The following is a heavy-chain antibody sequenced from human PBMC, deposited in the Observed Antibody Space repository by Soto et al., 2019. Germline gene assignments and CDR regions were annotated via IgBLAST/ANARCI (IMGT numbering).Heavy chain of an antibody. D-gene: IGHD6-13*01. CDR1: GGTLSSYA. J-gene: IGHJ5*02. V-gene: IGHV1-69*13. CDR3: ARSYSSSWYNWFDP. Sequence: ASGKVSCKASGGTLSSYAISWGRQAPGQGLEWMGGIIPIFGTANYAQKFQGRVTITADESTSTAYMELSSLRSEDTAVYYCARSYSSSWYNWFDPWGQGTLVTVSS. CDR2: IIPIFGTA.